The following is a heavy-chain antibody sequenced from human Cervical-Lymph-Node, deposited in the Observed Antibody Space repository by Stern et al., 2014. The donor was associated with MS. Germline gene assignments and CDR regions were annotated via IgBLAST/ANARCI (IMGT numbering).Heavy chain of an antibody. D-gene: IGHD6-13*01. CDR3: TRHQGGIAAF. CDR1: GGTFNTFD. CDR2: ITPLLWTT. J-gene: IGHJ4*02. Sequence: QLVQSGAEVRQPGSSMKVSCKASGGTFNTFDISWVRPTPGQGLEWLGGITPLLWTTNYARNCQGRVAISADESATTAYMEMSNLTSEDTALYYCTRHQGGIAAFWGQGTLVTVSS. V-gene: IGHV1-69*01.